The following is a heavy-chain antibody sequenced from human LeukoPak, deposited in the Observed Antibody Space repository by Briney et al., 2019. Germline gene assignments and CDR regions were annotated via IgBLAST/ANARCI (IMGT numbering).Heavy chain of an antibody. V-gene: IGHV3-7*01. D-gene: IGHD5-24*01. CDR3: AKVDGYNVDY. CDR2: MKQDGTEK. Sequence: GGSLRLSCVASGFMFSDYWVNWVRQAPGKGLEWVANMKQDGTEKYYGDSVKGRFTISRDNAKSSVYLQMNSLRVEDTAVYYCAKVDGYNVDYWGQGTLVTVSS. CDR1: GFMFSDYW. J-gene: IGHJ4*02.